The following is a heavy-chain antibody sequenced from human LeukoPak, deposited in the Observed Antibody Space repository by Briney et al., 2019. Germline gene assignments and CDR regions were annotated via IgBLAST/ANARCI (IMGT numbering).Heavy chain of an antibody. V-gene: IGHV3-11*06. D-gene: IGHD4-17*01. CDR3: ARDRGMTTVTLVDY. J-gene: IGHJ4*02. CDR2: ISSSSSYT. Sequence: GGSLRLSCAASGFTFSDYYMSWIRQAPGKGLEWVSYISSSSSYTNYADSVKGRFTISRDNAKNSLYLQMNSLRAEDTAVYYCARDRGMTTVTLVDYWGQGSLVTVSS. CDR1: GFTFSDYY.